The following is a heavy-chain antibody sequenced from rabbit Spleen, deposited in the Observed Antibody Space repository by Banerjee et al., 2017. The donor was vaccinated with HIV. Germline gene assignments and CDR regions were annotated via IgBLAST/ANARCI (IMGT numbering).Heavy chain of an antibody. CDR2: IYPVFGIT. V-gene: IGHV1S7*01. Sequence: QLEETGGGLVQPGGSLTLSCKVSGFTISNYNMGWVRQAPGKGLEWIGDIYPVFGITNYANSVKCRFTISSDNAQNTVDLQMNSLTAADTATYFCARNYNSAWDLWGPGTLVTVS. CDR1: GFTISNYN. CDR3: ARNYNSAWDL. D-gene: IGHD4-1*01. J-gene: IGHJ4*01.